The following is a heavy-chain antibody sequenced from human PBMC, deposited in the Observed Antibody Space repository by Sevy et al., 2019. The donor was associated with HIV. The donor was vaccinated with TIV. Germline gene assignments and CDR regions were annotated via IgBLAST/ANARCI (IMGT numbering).Heavy chain of an antibody. D-gene: IGHD4-17*01. V-gene: IGHV3-48*03. CDR1: GFTFSSYV. CDR2: ISNSGTAI. Sequence: GGSLRLSCAASGFTFSSYVMNWVRQAPGKGLEWVSYISNSGTAIYYSDSVKGRFTISRDDARNSLFLQMNSLRAEDTAVYYCARDLPPSATTVAHFDCWGQGTLVTVSS. J-gene: IGHJ4*02. CDR3: ARDLPPSATTVAHFDC.